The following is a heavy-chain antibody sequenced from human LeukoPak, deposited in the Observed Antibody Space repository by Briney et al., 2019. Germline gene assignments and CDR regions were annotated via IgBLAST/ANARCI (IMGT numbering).Heavy chain of an antibody. CDR3: ASAPRGNGAYLGYYYYMDV. V-gene: IGHV3-48*03. CDR1: GFTFSSYE. D-gene: IGHD3-10*01. Sequence: GGSLRLSCAASGFTFSSYEMNWVRQAPGKGLEWVSYISSSGSTIYYADSVKGRFTISRDNSKNTLYLQMNSLRAEDTAVYYCASAPRGNGAYLGYYYYMDVWGKGTTVTISS. J-gene: IGHJ6*03. CDR2: ISSSGSTI.